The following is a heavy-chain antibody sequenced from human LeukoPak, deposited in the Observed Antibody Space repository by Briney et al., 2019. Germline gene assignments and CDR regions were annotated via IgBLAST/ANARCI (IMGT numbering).Heavy chain of an antibody. Sequence: SETLSLTCTVSGGSISSGDYYWSWIRQPPGKGLEWIGHIYYSGSTYYNPSLKSRVTISVDTSKNQFSLKLSSVTAADTAVYYCARGGYDILTGYYLEYWGQGTLVTVSS. CDR1: GGSISSGDYY. J-gene: IGHJ4*02. V-gene: IGHV4-30-4*01. CDR3: ARGGYDILTGYYLEY. CDR2: IYYSGST. D-gene: IGHD3-9*01.